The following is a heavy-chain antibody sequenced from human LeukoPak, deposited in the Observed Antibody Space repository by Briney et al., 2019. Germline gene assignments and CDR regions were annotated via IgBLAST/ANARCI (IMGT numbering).Heavy chain of an antibody. V-gene: IGHV3-48*01. D-gene: IGHD4/OR15-4a*01. J-gene: IGHJ4*02. CDR2: IRSSSSTI. CDR1: GFTFSSYS. Sequence: GGSLSLSCAASGFTFSSYSMNWVRQAPGKGLEWVSYIRSSSSTIYYADSVKGRFTISTDNANNSLYLQMISLRAEDTAVYYCARRAGAYSHPYDYWGQGTLVTVSS. CDR3: ARRAGAYSHPYDY.